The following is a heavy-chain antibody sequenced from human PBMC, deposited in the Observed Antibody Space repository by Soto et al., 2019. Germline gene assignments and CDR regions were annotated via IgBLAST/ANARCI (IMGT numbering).Heavy chain of an antibody. J-gene: IGHJ4*02. CDR3: ARENPQYYYDSSGYGPGYFDY. Sequence: ASVKVSCKASGGTFSSYAISWVRQAPGQGLEWMGGIIPIFGTANYAQKFQGRVTITADESTSTAYMELSSLRSEDTAVYYCARENPQYYYDSSGYGPGYFDYWGQGTLVTVSS. CDR1: GGTFSSYA. CDR2: IIPIFGTA. D-gene: IGHD3-22*01. V-gene: IGHV1-69*13.